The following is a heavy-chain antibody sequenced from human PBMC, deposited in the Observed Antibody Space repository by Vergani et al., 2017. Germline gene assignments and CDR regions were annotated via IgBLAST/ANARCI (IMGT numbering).Heavy chain of an antibody. D-gene: IGHD3-9*01. CDR3: ASLRQVLRYFDWPYFDY. J-gene: IGHJ4*02. CDR1: GYSISSGYY. CDR2: IYHSGST. Sequence: QVQLQESGPGLVKPSETPSLTCAVSGYSISSGYYWGWIRQPPRKGLEWIGSIYHSGSTYYNPSLKSRVTISVDTSKSQFSLKLSSVTAADTAVYYCASLRQVLRYFDWPYFDYWGQGTLVTVSS. V-gene: IGHV4-38-2*01.